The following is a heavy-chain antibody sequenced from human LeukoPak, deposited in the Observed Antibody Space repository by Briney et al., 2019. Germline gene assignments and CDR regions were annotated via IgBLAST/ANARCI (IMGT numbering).Heavy chain of an antibody. CDR2: IYSGGGT. V-gene: IGHV3-53*01. D-gene: IGHD4-17*01. CDR3: VKDRNEYGDYCLDY. CDR1: GFTVTDSY. Sequence: GGSLRLSCAASGFTVTDSYMSWVRQAPGKGLEWVSVIYSGGGTFYSASVKGRFAISRDFSKNTLYLQMNSLRAEDTAVYYCVKDRNEYGDYCLDYWGQGTLVTVSS. J-gene: IGHJ4*02.